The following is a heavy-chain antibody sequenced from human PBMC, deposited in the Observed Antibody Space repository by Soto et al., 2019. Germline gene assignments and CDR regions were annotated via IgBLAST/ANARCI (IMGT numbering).Heavy chain of an antibody. CDR3: XXXXXSGRSDGFDL. CDR2: XXYDXXXX. D-gene: IGHD1-26*01. V-gene: IGHV3-30*04. Sequence: QVQLVESGGGVVQPGRSLRLSCAASGFIFSAYTMHWVRQPPGKGLEWVAVXXYDXXXXYYTDPVKGRFTVSRDNSKXXXXXXXXXXXXXXXXXXXXXXXXXSGRSDGFDLWGQGTMVTVSS. CDR1: GFIFSAYT. J-gene: IGHJ3*01.